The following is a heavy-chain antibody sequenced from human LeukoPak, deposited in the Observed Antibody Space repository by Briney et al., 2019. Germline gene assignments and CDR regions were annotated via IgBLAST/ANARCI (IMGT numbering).Heavy chain of an antibody. D-gene: IGHD3-22*01. CDR1: GGSLSGYY. J-gene: IGHJ3*02. V-gene: IGHV4-34*01. Sequence: SETLSLTCGVYGGSLSGYYWSWIRQPPGKGLEWIGEINRSGSTNYNPSLKSRVTMSVDTSKNQFSLNLSSVTAADTAVYYCAHSSGYYYDAFDIWGQGTMVTVSS. CDR3: AHSSGYYYDAFDI. CDR2: INRSGST.